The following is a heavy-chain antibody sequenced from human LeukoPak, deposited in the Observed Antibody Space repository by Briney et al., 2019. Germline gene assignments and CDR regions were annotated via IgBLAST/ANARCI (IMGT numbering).Heavy chain of an antibody. CDR1: GFTFSSYW. D-gene: IGHD4-11*01. CDR2: IKQDGSEK. J-gene: IGHJ5*02. V-gene: IGHV3-7*01. CDR3: ARRMTTVTTEGDWFDP. Sequence: GGSLRLSCIASGFTFSSYWMSWVRQAPGKGLEWVANIKQDGSEKYSADSVKGRFTISRDNAKNSLYLQMNNLRAEDTAVYYCARRMTTVTTEGDWFDPWGQGTLVTVSS.